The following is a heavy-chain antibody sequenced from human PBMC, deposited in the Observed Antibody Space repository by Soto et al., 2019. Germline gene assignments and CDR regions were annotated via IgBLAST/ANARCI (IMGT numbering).Heavy chain of an antibody. V-gene: IGHV3-9*01. J-gene: IGHJ6*02. CDR3: AKENTVVRDIYNAMDV. CDR1: GFIFDDYA. Sequence: GGSLRLSCAASGFIFDDYAMYWVRQAPGKGLEWVSGITWDGNSLGYADSVKGRFTISRDNAKNSLSLEMNSLRDEDTALYYCAKENTVVRDIYNAMDVWGQGTTVTVSS. D-gene: IGHD3-10*01. CDR2: ITWDGNSL.